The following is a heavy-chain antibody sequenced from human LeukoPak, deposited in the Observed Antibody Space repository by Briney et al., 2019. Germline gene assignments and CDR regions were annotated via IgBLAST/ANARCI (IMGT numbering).Heavy chain of an antibody. V-gene: IGHV4-34*01. Sequence: SETLSLTCAVYGGSFSGYYWSWIRQPPGKGLEWIGEINHSGSTNYNPSHKSRVTISVDTSKNQFSLKLSSVTAADTAVYYCARGYWGNIVVVPAAPNNNYFDYWGQGTLVTVSS. CDR2: INHSGST. D-gene: IGHD2-2*01. CDR3: ARGYWGNIVVVPAAPNNNYFDY. J-gene: IGHJ4*02. CDR1: GGSFSGYY.